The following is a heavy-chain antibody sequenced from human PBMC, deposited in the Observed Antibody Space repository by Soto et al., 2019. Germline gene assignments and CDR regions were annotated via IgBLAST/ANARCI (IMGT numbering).Heavy chain of an antibody. Sequence: ASVKVSCKASGGTLNNYAINWVRQAPGQGLQWMGGILPVSAPPDYAQKFQGRVSITADHSTSTVYMELSRLKSDDTAVYFCATDSNYDVSNSFWGQGTLVTVSS. CDR2: ILPVSAPP. D-gene: IGHD3-3*01. V-gene: IGHV1-69*13. J-gene: IGHJ4*02. CDR1: GGTLNNYA. CDR3: ATDSNYDVSNSF.